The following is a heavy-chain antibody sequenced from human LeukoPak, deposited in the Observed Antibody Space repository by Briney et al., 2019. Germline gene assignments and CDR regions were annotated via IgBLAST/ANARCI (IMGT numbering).Heavy chain of an antibody. D-gene: IGHD3-22*01. CDR2: IYYSGNT. J-gene: IGHJ2*01. CDR1: GGSTSSSSYF. V-gene: IGHV4-39*01. CDR3: ARHEGSGFYYRYFDL. Sequence: SETLSLTCTVSGGSTSSSSYFWGWIRQPPGKGPGWIGSIYYSGNTYYNPSLKSRVTISVDTSKNQFSLKLSSVTAADTAVYYCARHEGSGFYYRYFDLWGRGTLVTVSS.